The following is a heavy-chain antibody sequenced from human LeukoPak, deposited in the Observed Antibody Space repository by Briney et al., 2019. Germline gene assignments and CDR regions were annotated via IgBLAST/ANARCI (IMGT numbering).Heavy chain of an antibody. D-gene: IGHD4-17*01. CDR3: ANLYGDYLNWFDP. CDR1: GYTFTGYY. V-gene: IGHV1-2*02. J-gene: IGHJ5*02. Sequence: GASVTVSCKASGYTFTGYYMHWVRQAPGQGLEWMGWINPNSGGTNYAQKFQGRVTMTRDTSISTAYMELSRLRSDDTAVYYCANLYGDYLNWFDPWGQGTLVTVSS. CDR2: INPNSGGT.